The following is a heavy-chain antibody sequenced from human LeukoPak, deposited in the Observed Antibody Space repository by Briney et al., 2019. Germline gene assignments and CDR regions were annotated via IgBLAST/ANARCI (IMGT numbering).Heavy chain of an antibody. CDR2: VSYTGST. CDR1: GGSISSYY. Sequence: SETLSLTCTVSGGSISSYYWSWIRQPPGKGPEWIGYVSYTGSTNYNPSLKSRVTISVDTSKNQFSLKLSSATAADTAIYNCARVFSGSSGLFYFDYWGQGTLVTVSS. J-gene: IGHJ4*02. CDR3: ARVFSGSSGLFYFDY. D-gene: IGHD6-19*01. V-gene: IGHV4-59*01.